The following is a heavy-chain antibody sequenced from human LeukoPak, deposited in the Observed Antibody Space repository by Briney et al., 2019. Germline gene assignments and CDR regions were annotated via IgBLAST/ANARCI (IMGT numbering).Heavy chain of an antibody. J-gene: IGHJ5*02. D-gene: IGHD6-19*01. Sequence: GGSLRLSCAASGFTFSSYAMHWVRQAPGKGLEWVAVIWYDGSNKYYADSVKGRFTISRDNSKNTLYLQMNSLRAEDTAVYYCARVAIRYSSGWYWFDPWGQGTLVTVSS. CDR2: IWYDGSNK. CDR1: GFTFSSYA. V-gene: IGHV3-33*08. CDR3: ARVAIRYSSGWYWFDP.